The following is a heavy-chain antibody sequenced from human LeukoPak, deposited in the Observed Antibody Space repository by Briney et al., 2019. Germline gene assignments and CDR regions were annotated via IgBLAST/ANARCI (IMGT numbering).Heavy chain of an antibody. D-gene: IGHD1-26*01. CDR3: ARTAGGIVGATSFDY. CDR2: IYTSGST. V-gene: IGHV4-61*02. J-gene: IGHJ4*02. CDR1: GGSISSGSYY. Sequence: SETLSLTCTVSGGSISSGSYYWSWIRQPAGKGLEWIGRIYTSGSTNYNPSLKSRVTMSVDTSKNQFSLKLSSVTAADTAVYYCARTAGGIVGATSFDYWGQGTLVTVSS.